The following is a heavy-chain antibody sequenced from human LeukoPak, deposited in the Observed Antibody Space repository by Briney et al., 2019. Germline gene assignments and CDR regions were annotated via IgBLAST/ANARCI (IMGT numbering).Heavy chain of an antibody. V-gene: IGHV4-31*02. CDR3: ARISQSSGGFYY. CDR1: GGSISNSGGFY. D-gene: IGHD2-15*01. J-gene: IGHJ4*02. CDR2: ISYRGRT. Sequence: SETLFLTCTVSGGSISNSGGFYWRWIRQHPGDGLEWIGFISYRGRTYYNPSLKSRVSMSVDTSRSQFSLRLTSVTDEDTAVYYCARISQSSGGFYYWGQGTLVTVSS.